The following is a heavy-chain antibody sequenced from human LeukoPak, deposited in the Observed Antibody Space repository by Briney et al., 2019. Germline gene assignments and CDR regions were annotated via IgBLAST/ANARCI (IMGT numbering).Heavy chain of an antibody. CDR3: ARSSDYEIYFDY. V-gene: IGHV4-59*02. Sequence: SETPSLTCTVSGVSVSSHYWSWIRQPPGKGLEWIGYIYYSGGTNYNPSLKSRVTMSVDTSKNQFSLKLSSVTAADTAVYYCARSSDYEIYFDYWGQGTLVAVSS. J-gene: IGHJ4*02. CDR1: GVSVSSHY. CDR2: IYYSGGT. D-gene: IGHD3-16*01.